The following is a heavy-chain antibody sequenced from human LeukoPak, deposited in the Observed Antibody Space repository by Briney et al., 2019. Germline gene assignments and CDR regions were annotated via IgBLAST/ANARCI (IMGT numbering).Heavy chain of an antibody. CDR2: MNPNSGNT. CDR3: ARQRAWGVLSDYYYYYGMDV. CDR1: GYAFTSYD. D-gene: IGHD3-10*01. Sequence: ASVKVSCKASGYAFTSYDINWVRQATGQGLEWMGWMNPNSGNTGYAQKFQGRVTMTRNTSISTAYMELSSLRSEDTAVYYCARQRAWGVLSDYYYYYGMDVWGQGTTVTVSS. V-gene: IGHV1-8*01. J-gene: IGHJ6*02.